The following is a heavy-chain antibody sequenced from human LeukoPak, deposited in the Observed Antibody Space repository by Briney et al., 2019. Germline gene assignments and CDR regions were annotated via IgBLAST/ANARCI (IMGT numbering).Heavy chain of an antibody. Sequence: PGGSLRLSCVASGFTFSSYWMHWVRQAPGKGLEWVARINEDATTITHADSVRGRFTISRDKSKNTLYLQMNSLRAEDTAVYYCAKGAYDYIEIAYFDYWGQGSLVTVSS. V-gene: IGHV3-74*03. CDR1: GFTFSSYW. J-gene: IGHJ4*02. CDR3: AKGAYDYIEIAYFDY. D-gene: IGHD5-12*01. CDR2: INEDATTI.